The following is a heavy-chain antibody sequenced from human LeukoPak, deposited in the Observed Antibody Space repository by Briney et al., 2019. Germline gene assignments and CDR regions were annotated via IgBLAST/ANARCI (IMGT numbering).Heavy chain of an antibody. CDR3: ARVRVLLWFGDFDY. J-gene: IGHJ4*02. CDR1: GGSISSGGYY. CDR2: IYYSGST. D-gene: IGHD3-10*01. V-gene: IGHV4-31*03. Sequence: SETLSLTCTVSGGSISSGGYYWSWIRQHPGKGLEWIGYIYYSGSTYYNSSLKSRVTISVDTSKNQFSLKLSSVTAADTAVYYCARVRVLLWFGDFDYWGQGTLVTVSS.